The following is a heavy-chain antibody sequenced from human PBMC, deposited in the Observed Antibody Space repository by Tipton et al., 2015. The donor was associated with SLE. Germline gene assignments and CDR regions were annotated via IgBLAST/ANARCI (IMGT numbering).Heavy chain of an antibody. J-gene: IGHJ4*02. CDR2: INPSGST. V-gene: IGHV4-34*01. Sequence: TLSLTRAVYGGSFSDYYWSWIRQPPGKGLEWIGEINPSGSTNYNPSLKSRVTISVDTSKNQFSLKLSSVTAADTAVYYCARAGRWLVRFFDYWGQGTLVTVSS. CDR1: GGSFSDYY. CDR3: ARAGRWLVRFFDY. D-gene: IGHD6-19*01.